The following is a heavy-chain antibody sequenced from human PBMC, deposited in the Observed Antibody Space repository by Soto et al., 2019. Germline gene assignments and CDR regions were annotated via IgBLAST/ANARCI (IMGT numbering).Heavy chain of an antibody. J-gene: IGHJ6*02. CDR3: ASVDGPPPRAGDYYYYGLDV. D-gene: IGHD6-19*01. CDR1: AGSICRHY. CDR2: IFYGGST. V-gene: IGHV4-59*11. Sequence: SLPCAVSAGSICRHYSSWIRQPPGKGLAWIGYIFYGGSTNSSPSLKSRVTISLNTSKSQFYMPLTSGTAADTAVYSSASVDGPPPRAGDYYYYGLDVWHQATTVT.